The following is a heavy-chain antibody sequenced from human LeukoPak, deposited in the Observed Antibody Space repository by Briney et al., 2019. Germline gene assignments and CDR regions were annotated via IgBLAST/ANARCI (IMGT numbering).Heavy chain of an antibody. Sequence: GGSLRLSCAASGFTFSDFYMSWIRQAPGKGLEWVSYISGSTTYTNYADSVKGRFTISRDNARNSVYLQMNSLGAEDTAVYYCARRGTSSSWAHFDYWGQGTLVTVSS. CDR3: ARRGTSSSWAHFDY. CDR2: ISGSTTYT. J-gene: IGHJ4*02. V-gene: IGHV3-11*03. D-gene: IGHD6-13*01. CDR1: GFTFSDFY.